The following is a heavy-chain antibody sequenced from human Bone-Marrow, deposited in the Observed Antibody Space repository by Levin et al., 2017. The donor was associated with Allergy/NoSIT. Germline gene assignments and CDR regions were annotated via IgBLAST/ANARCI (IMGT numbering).Heavy chain of an antibody. CDR1: GFIFSSSE. J-gene: IGHJ4*02. CDR2: IRSASGSSI. Sequence: GGSLRLSCAASGFIFSSSEMNWVRQAPGKGLEWVSYIRSASGSSIYYADSVRGRFTISRDNAKDSLYLEMSNLGPEDTGVYYCTRALRYWGQGTLVTVSS. CDR3: TRALRY. V-gene: IGHV3-48*03.